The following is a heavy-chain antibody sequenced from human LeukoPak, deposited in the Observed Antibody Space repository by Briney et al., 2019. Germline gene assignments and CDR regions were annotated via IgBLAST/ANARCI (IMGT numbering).Heavy chain of an antibody. Sequence: PGGSLRLSCAASGFTFSSYAMHWVRQAPGKGLEWVAVISYDGSNKYYADSVKGRFTISRDNSKNTLYLQMNSLRAEDTAVYYCAKQWSIAARPLHWYFDLWGRGTLVTVSS. V-gene: IGHV3-30-3*02. D-gene: IGHD6-6*01. J-gene: IGHJ2*01. CDR2: ISYDGSNK. CDR3: AKQWSIAARPLHWYFDL. CDR1: GFTFSSYA.